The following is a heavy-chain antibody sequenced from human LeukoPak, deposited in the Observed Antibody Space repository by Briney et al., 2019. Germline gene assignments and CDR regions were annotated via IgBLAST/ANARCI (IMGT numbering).Heavy chain of an antibody. CDR2: ISSSSSTI. D-gene: IGHD3-16*01. Sequence: GGSLRLSCAASGFTFSSYSMNWVRQAPGKGLEWVSYISSSSSTIYYADSVKGRFTISRDNAKNSLYLQMNSLRAEDTAVYYFARDGVPIDYWGQGTLVTVSS. V-gene: IGHV3-48*01. CDR3: ARDGVPIDY. J-gene: IGHJ4*02. CDR1: GFTFSSYS.